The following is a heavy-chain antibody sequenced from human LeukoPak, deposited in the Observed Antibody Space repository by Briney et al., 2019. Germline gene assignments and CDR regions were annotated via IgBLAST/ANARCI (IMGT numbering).Heavy chain of an antibody. J-gene: IGHJ4*02. D-gene: IGHD4-17*01. CDR3: ASGVRNGDSPY. CDR2: INHSGST. V-gene: IGHV4-39*07. Sequence: SETLSLTCTVSGGSISSSSYYWGWIRQPPGKGLEWIGEINHSGSTNYNPSLKSRVTISVDTSKNQFSLKLSSVTAADTAVYYCASGVRNGDSPYWGQGTLVTVSS. CDR1: GGSISSSSYY.